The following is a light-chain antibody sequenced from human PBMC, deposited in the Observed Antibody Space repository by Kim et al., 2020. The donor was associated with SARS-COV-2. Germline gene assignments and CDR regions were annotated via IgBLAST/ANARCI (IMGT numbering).Light chain of an antibody. CDR1: RLGQKY. J-gene: IGLJ2*01. Sequence: SVSPVQTASITCSGDRLGQKYVCWYQQKPGQSPEMVIYQDTKRPSGITERISGSNSGNTATLTISGTRDVDEADYYCQVWDSTTTVFGGGTQLTVL. CDR2: QDT. V-gene: IGLV3-1*01. CDR3: QVWDSTTTV.